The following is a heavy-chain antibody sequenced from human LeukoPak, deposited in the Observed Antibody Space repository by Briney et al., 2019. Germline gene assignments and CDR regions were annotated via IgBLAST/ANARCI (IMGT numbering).Heavy chain of an antibody. Sequence: GGSLRLSCAASGFTFSSYAMSWVRQAPGKGLEWVSAISGNGGSTSYADSVKGRFTIFRDNSKNTVYLQMNSLRVEDTAVYYCAKSLYGGCDYWGQGTVVTVSS. CDR3: AKSLYGGCDY. CDR2: ISGNGGST. V-gene: IGHV3-23*01. D-gene: IGHD3-16*02. J-gene: IGHJ4*02. CDR1: GFTFSSYA.